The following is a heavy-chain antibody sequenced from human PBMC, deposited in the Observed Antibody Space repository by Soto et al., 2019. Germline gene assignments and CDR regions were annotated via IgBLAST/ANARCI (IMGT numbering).Heavy chain of an antibody. V-gene: IGHV4-39*01. CDR1: GGSISCSTFY. CDR3: ARTLYKALNWFDP. CDR2: LSYGGTT. Sequence: TSETLSLTCSVSGGSISCSTFYWGWIRQPPGKGLEWIGTLSYGGTTHYNPSLKSRVAMSVDTSKNQLSLEMTSLTAADTAVYYCARTLYKALNWFDPWGQGALVTVSS. J-gene: IGHJ5*02. D-gene: IGHD1-1*01.